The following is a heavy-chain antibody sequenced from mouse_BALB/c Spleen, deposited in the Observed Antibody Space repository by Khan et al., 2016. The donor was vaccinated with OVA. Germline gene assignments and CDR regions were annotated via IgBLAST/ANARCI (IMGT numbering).Heavy chain of an antibody. D-gene: IGHD3-3*01. CDR2: IYTYTGEP. J-gene: IGHJ4*01. CDR3: ARGGRRAMDY. Sequence: QFQLVQSGPDLKKPGETVKISCKASGYTFTNYGINWVKQAPGKDLKWMGWIYTYTGEPTYADDFKGRFAFSLETSASTAYLQINNLKKEDTATYCCARGGRRAMDYWGQGTSVTVSS. V-gene: IGHV9-3-1*01. CDR1: GYTFTNYG.